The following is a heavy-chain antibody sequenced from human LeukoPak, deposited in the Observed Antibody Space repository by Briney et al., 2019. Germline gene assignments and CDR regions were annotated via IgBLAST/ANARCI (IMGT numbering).Heavy chain of an antibody. CDR1: GGSISSGSYY. J-gene: IGHJ6*03. CDR3: ARTTVETSYYYYYMDV. CDR2: IYTSGST. D-gene: IGHD4-23*01. V-gene: IGHV4-61*02. Sequence: SETLSLTCTVSGGSISSGSYYWSWIRQPAGKGLEWIGRIYTSGSTNYNPSLKSRVTISVDTSKNQFSLKLSSVTAADTAVYYCARTTVETSYYYYYMDVWGKGTTVTVSS.